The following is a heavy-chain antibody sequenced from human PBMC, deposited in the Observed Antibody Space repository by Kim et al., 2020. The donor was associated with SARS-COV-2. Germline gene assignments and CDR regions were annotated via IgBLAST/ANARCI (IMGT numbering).Heavy chain of an antibody. J-gene: IGHJ4*02. CDR1: GGSISSYY. CDR2: IYHDGST. Sequence: SETLSLTCTVSGGSISSYYWSWIRQPPGKGLEWIGYIYHDGSTSSNPSLKSRVTMSVDTSKNQFSLKLSSVTAADTAVYYCAKYSFGYVDNCGQGTLVTVSS. D-gene: IGHD2-21*01. V-gene: IGHV4-59*01. CDR3: AKYSFGYVDN.